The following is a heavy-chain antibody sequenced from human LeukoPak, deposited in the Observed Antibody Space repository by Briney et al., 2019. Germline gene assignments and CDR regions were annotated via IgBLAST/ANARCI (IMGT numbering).Heavy chain of an antibody. Sequence: GGSLRLSCTASGFTFGDYAMSWVRQAPGKGLEWVSFIRSKAYGGTTEYAASVKGRFTISRDDSKSIAYLQMNSLRAEDTAVYYCARDGAAAPPYYYYLDVWGKGTTVSVSS. D-gene: IGHD3-16*01. V-gene: IGHV3-49*04. J-gene: IGHJ6*03. CDR1: GFTFGDYA. CDR2: IRSKAYGGTT. CDR3: ARDGAAAPPYYYYLDV.